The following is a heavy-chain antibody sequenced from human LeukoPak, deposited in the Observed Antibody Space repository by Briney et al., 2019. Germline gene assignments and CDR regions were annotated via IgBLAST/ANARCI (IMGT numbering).Heavy chain of an antibody. CDR1: GFTFSDYY. Sequence: GGSLRLSCAASGFTFSDYYMSWIRQAPGKGLEWVSTITTSDGNTYYADSVKGRFTVSRDNSKNTLYLQMSSLRAEDTAVYYCAKDGGLWVSAHWGDSWGRGTLVTVSS. CDR3: AKDGGLWVSAHWGDS. D-gene: IGHD7-27*01. J-gene: IGHJ4*02. V-gene: IGHV3-23*01. CDR2: ITTSDGNT.